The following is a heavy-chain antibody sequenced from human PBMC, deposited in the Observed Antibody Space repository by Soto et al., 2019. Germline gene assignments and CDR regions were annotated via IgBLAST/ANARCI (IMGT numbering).Heavy chain of an antibody. CDR1: GESFSGYH. Sequence: SETLSLTCAVSGESFSGYHWSWIRQPPGKGLEWIGEINHSGSTNYNPSLKSRVTISVDTSKNQFSLKLSSVTAAYTAVYYCARVVGGFSFGLGGHPHKGTHVRDTGTMVTGSS. D-gene: IGHD1-26*01. J-gene: IGHJ6*04. CDR3: ARVVGGFSFGLGGHPHKGTHV. CDR2: INHSGST. V-gene: IGHV4-34*01.